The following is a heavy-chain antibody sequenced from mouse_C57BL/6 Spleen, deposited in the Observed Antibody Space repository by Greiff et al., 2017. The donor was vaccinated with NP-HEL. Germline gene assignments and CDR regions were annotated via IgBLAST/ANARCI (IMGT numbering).Heavy chain of an antibody. Sequence: VQLQQPGAELVRPGSSVKLSCKASGYTFTSYWMDWVKQRPGQGLEWIGNIYPSDSETHYNQKFKDKATLTVDKSSSTAYMQLSSLTSEDSAVYYCARWGLRRRYFDYWGQGTTLTVSS. D-gene: IGHD2-4*01. J-gene: IGHJ2*01. CDR2: IYPSDSET. CDR3: ARWGLRRRYFDY. CDR1: GYTFTSYW. V-gene: IGHV1-61*01.